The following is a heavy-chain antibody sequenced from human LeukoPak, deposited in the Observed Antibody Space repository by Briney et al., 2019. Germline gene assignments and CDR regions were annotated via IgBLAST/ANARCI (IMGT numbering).Heavy chain of an antibody. J-gene: IGHJ4*02. CDR2: ISTSGADA. D-gene: IGHD4-17*01. V-gene: IGHV3-23*01. CDR1: GFTFSSYA. CDR3: AKGQNGALRDY. Sequence: GGSLRLSCTASGFTFSSYAMVWVRQAPRKGLEWVSAISTSGADASYADSVRGLFTVSRDNSKNTLSLQMNSLRADDTALYYCAKGQNGALRDYRGQGTLVTVSS.